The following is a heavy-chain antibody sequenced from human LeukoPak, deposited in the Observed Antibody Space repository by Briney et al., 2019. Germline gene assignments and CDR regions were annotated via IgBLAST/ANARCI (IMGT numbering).Heavy chain of an antibody. CDR1: GYTFTTYY. J-gene: IGHJ4*02. Sequence: ASVKVSCKASGYTFTTYYIHWVRQAPGQGPEWLGIINPSGGSPTXAQXXXXRVTMTRDTSTSTVYMELSSLRSDDTAVYYCARADSSGYFRAFDYWGQGTLVTVSS. V-gene: IGHV1-46*01. CDR2: INPSGGSP. D-gene: IGHD3-22*01. CDR3: ARADSSGYFRAFDY.